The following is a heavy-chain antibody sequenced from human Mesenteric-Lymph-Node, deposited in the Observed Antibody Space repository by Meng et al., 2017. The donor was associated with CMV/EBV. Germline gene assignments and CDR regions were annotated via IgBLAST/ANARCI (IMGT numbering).Heavy chain of an antibody. V-gene: IGHV1-3*01. Sequence: ASGYPFTSSAMHWVRQAPGQRLEWMGWINAGNGNTKYSQKFQGRVTITRDTSASTAYMELSSLRSEDTAVYYCAREVRSGWYYFDYWGQGTLVTVSS. CDR2: INAGNGNT. J-gene: IGHJ4*02. CDR1: GYPFTSSA. D-gene: IGHD6-19*01. CDR3: AREVRSGWYYFDY.